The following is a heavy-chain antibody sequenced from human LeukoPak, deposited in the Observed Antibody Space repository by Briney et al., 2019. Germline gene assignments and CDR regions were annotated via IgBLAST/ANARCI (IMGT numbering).Heavy chain of an antibody. J-gene: IGHJ5*02. CDR2: INHSGGT. D-gene: IGHD4-17*01. V-gene: IGHV4-34*01. CDR1: GGSFSGYY. Sequence: SETLSLTCAVYGGSFSGYYWSWIRQPPGKGVEWMGEINHSGGTNYNPSLKSRVTISVDTSKNQFSLKLSSVTAADTAVYYCARGLITLTVTTYWFDPWGQGTLVTVSS. CDR3: ARGLITLTVTTYWFDP.